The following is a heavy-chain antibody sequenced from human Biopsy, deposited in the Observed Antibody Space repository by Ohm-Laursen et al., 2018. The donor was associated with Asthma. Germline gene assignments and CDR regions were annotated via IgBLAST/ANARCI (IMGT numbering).Heavy chain of an antibody. Sequence: ASVTASCQASGYYFISFAIHWARQAPGQRLEWMGWVNTGNGDTKYSQKFQGRVTITRDTSASTAYMELRSLRSEDTATYYCARTYYDFLTGQVKDVFGVWGQGTMVTVSS. J-gene: IGHJ3*01. CDR1: GYYFISFA. CDR3: ARTYYDFLTGQVKDVFGV. CDR2: VNTGNGDT. D-gene: IGHD3-9*01. V-gene: IGHV1-3*04.